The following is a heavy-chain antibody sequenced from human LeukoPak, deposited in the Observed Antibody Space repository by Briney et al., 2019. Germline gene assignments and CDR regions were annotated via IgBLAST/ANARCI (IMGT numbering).Heavy chain of an antibody. CDR2: IYWNDDV. J-gene: IGHJ4*02. V-gene: IGHV2-5*01. D-gene: IGHD1-26*01. CDR3: ARRIRSGTYFDS. CDR1: GVSLSTSAVGVG. Sequence: SGPTLLNPTQTVTLTCTFSGVSLSTSAVGVGVGWIRQPPGKALEWLALIYWNDDVRYSPSLKSRLTITKDTSKTQVVVTMTNMDPVDTATYYCARRIRSGTYFDSWGQGTLVTVSS.